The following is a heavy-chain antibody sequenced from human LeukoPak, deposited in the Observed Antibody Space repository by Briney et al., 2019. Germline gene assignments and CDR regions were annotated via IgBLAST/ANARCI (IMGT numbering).Heavy chain of an antibody. V-gene: IGHV1-69*04. CDR3: ARDDYGSGSYYPLYFDY. Sequence: VASVKVSCKASGGTFSSYAISWVRQAPGQGLEWMGRIIPILGIANYAQKFQCRVTITADKSTSTAYMELSSLRSEDTAVYYCARDDYGSGSYYPLYFDYWGQGTLVTVSS. D-gene: IGHD3-10*01. CDR2: IIPILGIA. CDR1: GGTFSSYA. J-gene: IGHJ4*02.